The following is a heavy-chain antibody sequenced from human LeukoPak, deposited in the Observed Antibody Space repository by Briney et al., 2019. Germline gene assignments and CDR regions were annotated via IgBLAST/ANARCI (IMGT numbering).Heavy chain of an antibody. Sequence: ASVKVSCKASGYTFTSYDISWVRQAPGQGLEWMGWISAYNGSTNYAQKLQGRVTMTTDTSTSTAYMELRSLRSDDTAVYYCARVESSWYYYYYMDVWGKGTTVTISS. J-gene: IGHJ6*03. D-gene: IGHD6-13*01. CDR1: GYTFTSYD. CDR2: ISAYNGST. V-gene: IGHV1-18*01. CDR3: ARVESSWYYYYYMDV.